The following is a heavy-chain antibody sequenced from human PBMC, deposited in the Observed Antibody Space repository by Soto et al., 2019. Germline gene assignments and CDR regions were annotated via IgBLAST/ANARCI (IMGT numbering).Heavy chain of an antibody. V-gene: IGHV1-18*04. D-gene: IGHD3-16*01. CDR1: GYTFTNHG. Sequence: AXVKVSCKTSGYTFTNHGIXXVRQAPGQGLEWMGWINPYNANTNYAQKLQGRVTMTTDTSTSTAYMDLRSLTSDDTAVYYCARDRVAGIWGDAFDIWGQGTMVTVSS. CDR3: ARDRVAGIWGDAFDI. J-gene: IGHJ3*02. CDR2: INPYNANT.